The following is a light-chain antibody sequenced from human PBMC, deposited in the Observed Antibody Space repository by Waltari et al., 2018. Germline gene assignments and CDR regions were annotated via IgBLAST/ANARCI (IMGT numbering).Light chain of an antibody. V-gene: IGKV3-20*01. J-gene: IGKJ2*01. Sequence: EIVLTQSPGTLALSPGERATLSCRASQSVSSYLAWYQQKPGQAPRLLIFGASGRATGVPDRFSGSGSGTVFTLTISSLEPEDFAVYYCQQYGTSAGTFGQGTKLEIK. CDR1: QSVSSY. CDR2: GAS. CDR3: QQYGTSAGT.